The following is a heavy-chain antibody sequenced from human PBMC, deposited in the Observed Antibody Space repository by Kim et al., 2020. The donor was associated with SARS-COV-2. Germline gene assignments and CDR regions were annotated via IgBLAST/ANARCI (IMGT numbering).Heavy chain of an antibody. D-gene: IGHD3-3*01. V-gene: IGHV1-8*01. CDR2: MNPNSGNT. CDR1: GYTFTSYD. CDR3: ARGGLRFLEWSSVAHHYFDY. Sequence: ASVKVSCKASGYTFTSYDINWVRQATGQGLEWMGWMNPNSGNTGYAQKFQGRVTMSRNTSISTAYMELSSLRSEDTAVYYCARGGLRFLEWSSVAHHYFDYWGRGTLVTVSS. J-gene: IGHJ4*02.